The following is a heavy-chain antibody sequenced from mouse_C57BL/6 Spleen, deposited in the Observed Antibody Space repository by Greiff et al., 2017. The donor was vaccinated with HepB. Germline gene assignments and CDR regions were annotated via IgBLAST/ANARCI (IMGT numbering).Heavy chain of an antibody. D-gene: IGHD1-3*01. V-gene: IGHV1-54*01. J-gene: IGHJ4*01. CDR2: INPGSGGT. Sequence: QVQLQQSGAELVRPGTSVKVSCKASGYAFTNYLIEWVKQRPGQGLEWIGVINPGSGGTNYNEKFKGKATLTADKSSSTAYMQLSSLTSEDSAVYFCARDNHYAMDYWGQGTSVTVSS. CDR1: GYAFTNYL. CDR3: ARDNHYAMDY.